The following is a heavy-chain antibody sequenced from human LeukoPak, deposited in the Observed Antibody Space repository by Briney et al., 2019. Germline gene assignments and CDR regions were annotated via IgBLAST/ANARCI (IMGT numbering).Heavy chain of an antibody. Sequence: GTSLRLSCEASGFTFSHFGMHWVRQAPGKGLEWISYISGRSSTIYYADSVRGRFTISRDNAKNSMYLQMNSLRAEDTAVYYCARDRLTSGSYFFDYWGQGTLVTVSS. CDR2: ISGRSSTI. V-gene: IGHV3-48*01. J-gene: IGHJ4*02. D-gene: IGHD1-26*01. CDR1: GFTFSHFG. CDR3: ARDRLTSGSYFFDY.